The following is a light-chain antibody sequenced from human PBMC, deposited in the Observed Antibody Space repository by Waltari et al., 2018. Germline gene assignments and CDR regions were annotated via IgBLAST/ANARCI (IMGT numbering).Light chain of an antibody. CDR1: QSVLKSSNNKNS. V-gene: IGKV4-1*01. CDR2: WAS. CDR3: QQYYSSFT. J-gene: IGKJ3*01. Sequence: DIVMTQSPDSLAVSLGERATIHCRSSQSVLKSSNNKNSLAWYQQKPGQPPKLLIHWASTRETGVPDRFSGSGSETDFTLTISSLQAEDVAVYYGQQYYSSFTFGPGTKVDIK.